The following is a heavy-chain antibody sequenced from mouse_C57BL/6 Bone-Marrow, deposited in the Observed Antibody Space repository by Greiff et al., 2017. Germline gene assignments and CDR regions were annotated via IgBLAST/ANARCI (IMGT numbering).Heavy chain of an antibody. CDR1: GYTFTSYW. J-gene: IGHJ4*01. D-gene: IGHD2-3*01. CDR2: IDPSDSET. V-gene: IGHV1-52*01. CDR3: ERGYDGYLYYYAMDY. Sequence: QVQLQQPGAELVRPGSSVKLSCKASGYTFTSYWMHWVKQRPIQGLEWIGNIDPSDSETHYNQKFKDKATLTVDKSSSTAYMQLSSLTSEDSAVYYCERGYDGYLYYYAMDYWGQGTSVTVSS.